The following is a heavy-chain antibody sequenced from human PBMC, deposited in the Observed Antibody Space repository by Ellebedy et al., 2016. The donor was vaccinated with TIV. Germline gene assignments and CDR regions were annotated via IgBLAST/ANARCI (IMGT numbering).Heavy chain of an antibody. D-gene: IGHD5-12*01. CDR3: ARDRVATKKGNWFDP. Sequence: ASVKVSCKASGYTFRSYYMHWVRQAPGQGLEWMGIINPSGDSTSYAQKFQGRVTMTRDTSTSTVYMELSSLRSEDTAVYYCARDRVATKKGNWFDPWGQGTLVTVSS. J-gene: IGHJ5*02. CDR2: INPSGDST. CDR1: GYTFRSYY. V-gene: IGHV1-46*01.